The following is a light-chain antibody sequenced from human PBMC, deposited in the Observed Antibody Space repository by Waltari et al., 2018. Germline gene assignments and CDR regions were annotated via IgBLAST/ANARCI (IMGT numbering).Light chain of an antibody. J-gene: IGKJ5*01. V-gene: IGKV3-20*01. Sequence: EIVLTQSPGTLSLSPGEGANLACRASQSISSIYLAWYQQKPGQAPRLLIYGASSRATGIPDSFSGSGSGTDFTLTISRLEPEDSAVYYCQHYSSSSITFGQGTRLEIK. CDR2: GAS. CDR1: QSISSIY. CDR3: QHYSSSSIT.